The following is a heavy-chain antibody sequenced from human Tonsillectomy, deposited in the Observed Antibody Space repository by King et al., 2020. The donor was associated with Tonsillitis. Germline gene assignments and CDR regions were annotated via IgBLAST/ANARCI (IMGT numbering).Heavy chain of an antibody. V-gene: IGHV3-23*04. D-gene: IGHD3-22*01. CDR2: ISGSGIST. J-gene: IGHJ4*02. Sequence: VQLVESGGGLGQPGGSLRLSCAASGFPFSSYAMNWVRQAPGKGLEWVSSISGSGISTYYADSVKGRFTVSRDNSKNTQYLQMNSLRAEDAAVYYCAKGPDYYDTSAYHCDYWGQGTLVTVSS. CDR3: AKGPDYYDTSAYHCDY. CDR1: GFPFSSYA.